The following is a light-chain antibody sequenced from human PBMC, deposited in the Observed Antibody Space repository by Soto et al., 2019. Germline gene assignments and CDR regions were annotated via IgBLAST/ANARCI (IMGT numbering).Light chain of an antibody. V-gene: IGLV2-14*01. Sequence: QSALTHPASVSGSPGQSITISCTGTSSDIGGYNYVSWYQQDSGKAPKLIIYAVTDRPSGVSSRFSGSKSGNTAFLTISGLQAEDEADYYCTSYTRSSTYVFGTGTKVTVL. CDR2: AVT. CDR3: TSYTRSSTYV. CDR1: SSDIGGYNY. J-gene: IGLJ1*01.